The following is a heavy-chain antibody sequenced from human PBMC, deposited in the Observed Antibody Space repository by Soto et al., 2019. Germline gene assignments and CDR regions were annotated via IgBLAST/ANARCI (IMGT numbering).Heavy chain of an antibody. CDR2: IWYDGSNK. V-gene: IGHV3-33*01. CDR1: GFTFSSYG. J-gene: IGHJ5*02. Sequence: QVQLVESGGGVVQPGRSLRLSCAASGFTFSSYGMHWVRQAPGKGLEWVAVIWYDGSNKYYADSVKGRFTISRDNSKNTLYLQMNSLRAEDTAVYYCARDRTYYDFWSGYYTGWFDPWGQATLVTVSS. CDR3: ARDRTYYDFWSGYYTGWFDP. D-gene: IGHD3-3*01.